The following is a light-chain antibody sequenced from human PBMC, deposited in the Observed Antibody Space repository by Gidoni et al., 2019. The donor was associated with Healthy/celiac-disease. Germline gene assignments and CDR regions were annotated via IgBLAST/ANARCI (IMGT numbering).Light chain of an antibody. CDR2: KAS. V-gene: IGKV1-5*03. CDR3: QQYNSYPIT. J-gene: IGKJ5*01. Sequence: DIQMTQSPSTLSASVGERVTITCRASQSISSWLAWYQQKPGKAPNLLIYKASTLESGVPSTFSGSGSGTEFSLTISSLQPDDFATYYCQQYNSYPITCGQXTRLEIK. CDR1: QSISSW.